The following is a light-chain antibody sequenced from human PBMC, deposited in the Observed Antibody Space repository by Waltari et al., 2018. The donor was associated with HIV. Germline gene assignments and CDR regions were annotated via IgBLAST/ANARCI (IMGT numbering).Light chain of an antibody. CDR1: HSTIGSNP. Sequence: QSVLTQTPSLSGTPGQRVTLSCSGGHSTIGSNPVHWYQQFPGTAPRLLIYSNNQRPSGVPDRFSGSKSGTSASLVISELQSQDEADYHCAAWDDSLHGELFGGGTKLTVL. CDR3: AAWDDSLHGEL. V-gene: IGLV1-44*01. J-gene: IGLJ2*01. CDR2: SNN.